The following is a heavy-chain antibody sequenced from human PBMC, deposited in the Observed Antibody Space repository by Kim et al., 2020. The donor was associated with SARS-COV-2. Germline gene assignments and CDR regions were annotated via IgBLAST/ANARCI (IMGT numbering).Heavy chain of an antibody. V-gene: IGHV4-39*01. CDR3: ARHDYSNYLLHDY. Sequence: YNPSLKSRVTISVDTSKNQFSLKLSSVTAADTAVYYCARHDYSNYLLHDYWGQGTLVTVSS. J-gene: IGHJ4*02. D-gene: IGHD4-4*01.